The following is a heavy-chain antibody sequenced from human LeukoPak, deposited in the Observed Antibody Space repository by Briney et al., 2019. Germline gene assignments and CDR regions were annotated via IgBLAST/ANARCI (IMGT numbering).Heavy chain of an antibody. J-gene: IGHJ3*02. CDR2: INHSGST. V-gene: IGHV4-34*01. CDR3: ARAGGWFGELIDAFDI. CDR1: GGSFSGYY. Sequence: KPSETLSLTCAVYGGSFSGYYWSWIRQPPGKGLEWIGEINHSGSTNYNPSLKSRVTISVDTSKNQFSLKLSSVTAADTAVYYCARAGGWFGELIDAFDIWGQGTMVTVSS. D-gene: IGHD3-10*01.